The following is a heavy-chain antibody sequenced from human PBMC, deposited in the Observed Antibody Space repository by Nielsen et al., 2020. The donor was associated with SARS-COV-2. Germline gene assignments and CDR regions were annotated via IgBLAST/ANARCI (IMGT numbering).Heavy chain of an antibody. Sequence: GESLKISCAASGFTFNNYGFYWVRQAPGKGLEWVASISYEGSRKYYADSLTGRFTVSRDTSKNTMYLQMNNLSVEDTAVYHCAKRRAVFMLTFGGEGAMDVWGQGTTVSVSS. D-gene: IGHD3-16*01. CDR2: ISYEGSRK. CDR1: GFTFNNYG. J-gene: IGHJ6*02. V-gene: IGHV3-30*18. CDR3: AKRRAVFMLTFGGEGAMDV.